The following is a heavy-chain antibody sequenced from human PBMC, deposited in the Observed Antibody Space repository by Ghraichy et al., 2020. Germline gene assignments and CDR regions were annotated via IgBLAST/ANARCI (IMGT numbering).Heavy chain of an antibody. CDR2: ISGSDPGT. J-gene: IGHJ4*02. D-gene: IGHD2-15*01. V-gene: IGHV3-23*01. CDR3: AKGNLGHCSGTFCYYFDS. CDR1: GFTFSTYA. Sequence: GESLNISCTASGFTFSTYAMSWVRQAPGKGPEWVAAISGSDPGTYHAASVRGRFTISRGNSRNTLYLQMNFLRAEDTAVYYCAKGNLGHCSGTFCYYFDSWGQGTLVTVSS.